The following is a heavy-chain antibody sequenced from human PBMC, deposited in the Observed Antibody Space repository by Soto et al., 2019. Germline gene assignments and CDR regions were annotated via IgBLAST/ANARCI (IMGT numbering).Heavy chain of an antibody. CDR1: GGSFSGYY. V-gene: IGHV4-59*01. CDR3: AREGLKGYSSSWYYYYGMDV. D-gene: IGHD6-13*01. Sequence: PSETLSLTCAVYGGSFSGYYWSWIRQPPGKGLEWIGYIYYSGSTNYNPSLKSRVTISVDTSKNQFSLKLSSVTAADMAVYYCAREGLKGYSSSWYYYYGMDVWGQGTTVTVSS. CDR2: IYYSGST. J-gene: IGHJ6*02.